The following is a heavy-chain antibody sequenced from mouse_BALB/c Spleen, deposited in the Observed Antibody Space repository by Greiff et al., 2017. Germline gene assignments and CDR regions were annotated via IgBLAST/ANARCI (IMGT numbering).Heavy chain of an antibody. V-gene: IGHV1S56*01. Sequence: VQLQQSGPELVKPGASVRISCKASGYTFTSYYIHWVKQRPGQGLEWIGWIYPGNVNTKYNEKFKGKATLTADKSSSTAYMQLSSLTSEDSAVYFCARSGGYYGSSYWYFDVWGAGTTVTVSS. CDR3: ARSGGYYGSSYWYFDV. J-gene: IGHJ1*01. D-gene: IGHD1-1*01. CDR1: GYTFTSYY. CDR2: IYPGNVNT.